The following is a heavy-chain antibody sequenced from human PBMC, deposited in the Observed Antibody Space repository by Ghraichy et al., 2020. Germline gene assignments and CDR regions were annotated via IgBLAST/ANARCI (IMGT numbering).Heavy chain of an antibody. V-gene: IGHV3-21*01. Sequence: GESLNISCVASGFTFSDYSMNWVRQAPGKGLEWVASINGNNAYIYYADSVKGRFTVSRDSDSLYLQMNSLRAEDTAVYYCARVIGYYDFWSGYYTDYWGQGTLVTVSS. CDR3: ARVIGYYDFWSGYYTDY. J-gene: IGHJ4*02. CDR1: GFTFSDYS. D-gene: IGHD3-3*01. CDR2: INGNNAYI.